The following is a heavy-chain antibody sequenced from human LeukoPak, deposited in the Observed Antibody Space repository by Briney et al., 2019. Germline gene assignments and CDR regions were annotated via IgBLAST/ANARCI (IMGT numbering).Heavy chain of an antibody. D-gene: IGHD3-22*01. CDR2: ISSSGST. V-gene: IGHV4-61*02. Sequence: SETLSLTCTVSGDSISSGDYYWSWIRQPARKGLEWIGRISSSGSTNYNPSLKSRVTISVDTSKNQFSLKLSSVTAADTAVYFCARGPYSYDSSGAFDIWGQGTMVTVSS. CDR1: GDSISSGDYY. CDR3: ARGPYSYDSSGAFDI. J-gene: IGHJ3*02.